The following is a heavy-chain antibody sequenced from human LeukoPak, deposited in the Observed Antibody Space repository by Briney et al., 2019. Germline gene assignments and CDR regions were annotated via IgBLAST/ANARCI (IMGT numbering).Heavy chain of an antibody. CDR1: GGSLSSSSYY. D-gene: IGHD3-3*01. V-gene: IGHV4-39*01. Sequence: SETLSLTCIVSGGSLSSSSYYWGWIRQPPGKGLEWIGSIYYSGSTYYNPSLKSRVTISVDTSKNQFSLKLSSVTAADTAVYYCARLRELYDFWSGYFDYWGQGTLVTVSS. CDR3: ARLRELYDFWSGYFDY. J-gene: IGHJ4*02. CDR2: IYYSGST.